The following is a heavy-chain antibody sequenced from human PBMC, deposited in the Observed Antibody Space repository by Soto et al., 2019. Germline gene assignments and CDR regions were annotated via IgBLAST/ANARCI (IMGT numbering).Heavy chain of an antibody. V-gene: IGHV4-59*01. D-gene: IGHD1-1*01. Sequence: PSETLSLTCTVSGGSTSSYYWSWIRQPPGKGLEWIGYIYYSGSTNYNPSLKSRVTISVDTSKNQFSLKLSSVTAADTAVYYCASFRAPRTMGLDYWGQGTLVTVSS. J-gene: IGHJ4*02. CDR3: ASFRAPRTMGLDY. CDR2: IYYSGST. CDR1: GGSTSSYY.